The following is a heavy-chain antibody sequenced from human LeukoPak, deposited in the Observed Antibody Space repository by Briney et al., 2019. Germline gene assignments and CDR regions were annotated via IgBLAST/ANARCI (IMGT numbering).Heavy chain of an antibody. CDR2: IIPIFGIA. CDR1: GGTFSSYA. J-gene: IGHJ4*02. V-gene: IGHV1-69*10. D-gene: IGHD3-22*01. CDR3: ASHLQAYYYDSSGSLAY. Sequence: SVKVSCKASGGTFSSYAISWVRQAPGQGLEWMGGIIPIFGIANYAQKFQGRVTITADKSTNTAYMELSSLRSEDTAVYYCASHLQAYYYDSSGSLAYWGQGTLVTVSS.